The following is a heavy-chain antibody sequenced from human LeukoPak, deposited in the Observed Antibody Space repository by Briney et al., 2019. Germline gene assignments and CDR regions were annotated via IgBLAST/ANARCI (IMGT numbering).Heavy chain of an antibody. J-gene: IGHJ4*02. V-gene: IGHV4-59*01. Sequence: SETLSLARTVSGGSISSYCWSWIRQPPGKGLEWIGYIYYSGSTNYNPSLKSRVTISVDTSKNQFSLKLSSVTAADTAVYYCARVTPGSLAAIESWGQGTLVTVSS. CDR1: GGSISSYC. CDR2: IYYSGST. CDR3: ARVTPGSLAAIES. D-gene: IGHD3-10*01.